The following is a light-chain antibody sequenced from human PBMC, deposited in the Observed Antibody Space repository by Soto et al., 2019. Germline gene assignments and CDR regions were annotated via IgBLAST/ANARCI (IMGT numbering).Light chain of an antibody. Sequence: DIVMTQSPDSLAVSLGDRATINCKSSQSVLYSSSNKNYLAWYQQKPGQPPKILIYWASTRESGVHDRFSGSGSGTDFSLTISSMQAEDVAVYYCKKYFGTQFNCGGGNTGDLK. V-gene: IGKV4-1*01. J-gene: IGKJ4*01. CDR3: KKYFGTQFN. CDR1: QSVLYSSSNKNY. CDR2: WAS.